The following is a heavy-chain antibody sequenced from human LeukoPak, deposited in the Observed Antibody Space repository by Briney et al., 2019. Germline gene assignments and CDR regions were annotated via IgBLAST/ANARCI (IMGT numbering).Heavy chain of an antibody. D-gene: IGHD2-2*01. Sequence: GGSLRLSCVGSGFPFSRHWMHWVRQAPGKGMVWVSRVYDDGSRPAYADSVKGRFTISRDNSKNTLYLQMGSLRAEDMGVYYCARDSITVSVGAFDIWGQGTMAIVSS. CDR1: GFPFSRHW. J-gene: IGHJ3*02. CDR2: VYDDGSRP. V-gene: IGHV3-74*03. CDR3: ARDSITVSVGAFDI.